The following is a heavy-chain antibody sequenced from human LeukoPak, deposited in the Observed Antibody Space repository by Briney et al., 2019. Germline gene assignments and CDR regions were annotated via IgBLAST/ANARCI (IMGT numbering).Heavy chain of an antibody. J-gene: IGHJ5*02. V-gene: IGHV4-38-2*01. CDR3: ARAYHSSWYLNWFDP. Sequence: MPSETLSLTCAVSGYSISSGYYWGWIRQPPRKGLEWIGSIYHNGNTYYNPSLKSRVTISVDTSKNEFSLKLSSVTAADTAVYYCARAYHSSWYLNWFDPWGQGTLATVSS. CDR2: IYHNGNT. D-gene: IGHD6-13*01. CDR1: GYSISSGYY.